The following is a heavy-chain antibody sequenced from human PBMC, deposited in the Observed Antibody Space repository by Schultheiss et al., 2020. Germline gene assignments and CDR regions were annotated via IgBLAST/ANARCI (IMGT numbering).Heavy chain of an antibody. V-gene: IGHV4-34*01. CDR2: IYHSGST. J-gene: IGHJ6*02. CDR1: GGSFSGYY. CDR3: AKDGKTVYYGMDV. D-gene: IGHD1-26*01. Sequence: SETLSLTCAVYGGSFSGYYWGWIRQPPGKGLEWIGSIYHSGSTYYNPSLKSRVTISVDTSKNQFSLKLSSVTAADTAVYYCAKDGKTVYYGMDVWGQGTTVTVSS.